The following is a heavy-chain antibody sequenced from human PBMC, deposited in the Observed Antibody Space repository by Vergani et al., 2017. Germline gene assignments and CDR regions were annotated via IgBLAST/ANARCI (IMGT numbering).Heavy chain of an antibody. CDR3: ARDGSMITFVGVIVNPYYFYY. J-gene: IGHJ4*02. V-gene: IGHV3-21*01. Sequence: EVQLVESGGGLVKPGGSLRLSCAASGFTFSSYSMNWVRQAPGKGLEWVSAISSSSSYIYYADSVQGRFTISRDNAKNSMYRQMNSRRAKDTAVYYCARDGSMITFVGVIVNPYYFYYCGQGTLVTVSS. D-gene: IGHD3-16*02. CDR1: GFTFSSYS. CDR2: ISSSSSYI.